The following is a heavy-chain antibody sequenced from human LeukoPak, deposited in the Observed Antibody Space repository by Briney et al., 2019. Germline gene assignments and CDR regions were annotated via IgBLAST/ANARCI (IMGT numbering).Heavy chain of an antibody. J-gene: IGHJ4*02. CDR1: GGSLSYYY. CDR3: ARGGFYCGDDCYVDY. D-gene: IGHD2-21*02. Sequence: SETLSLTCAVYGGSLSYYYWSWLRQPPEKGREWIGEINRSGSTNYNPSLKSRVSISVDTSKNQFYLKLSSVTAADTAVYYCARGGFYCGDDCYVDYWGQGTLVTVSS. CDR2: INRSGST. V-gene: IGHV4-34*01.